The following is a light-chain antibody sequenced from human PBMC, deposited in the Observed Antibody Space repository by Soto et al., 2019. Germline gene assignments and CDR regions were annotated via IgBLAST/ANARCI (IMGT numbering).Light chain of an antibody. CDR3: QQDYNLPLT. V-gene: IGKV3D-7*01. CDR1: QSVSSSY. CDR2: GAS. J-gene: IGKJ4*01. Sequence: EIVMTQSPATLSLSPGERATLPCRASQSVSSSYLSWYQQKPGQAPRLLIYGASTRATGIPARFSGSGSGTDFTLTISSLQPVDFAVYYCQQDYNLPLTFGGGTKVEIK.